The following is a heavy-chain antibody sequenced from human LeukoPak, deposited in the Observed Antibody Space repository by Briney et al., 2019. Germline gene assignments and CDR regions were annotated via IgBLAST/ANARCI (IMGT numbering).Heavy chain of an antibody. CDR2: IYHSGST. V-gene: IGHV4-30-2*01. D-gene: IGHD3-22*01. Sequence: SETLSLTCAVSGGSISSGGYSWSWIRQPPGKGLEWIGYIYHSGSTYYNPSLKSRVTISVDRSKNQFSLKLSSVTAADTAVYYCASEGAGSYDSSGGFQHWGQGTLVTVSS. CDR1: GGSISSGGYS. CDR3: ASEGAGSYDSSGGFQH. J-gene: IGHJ1*01.